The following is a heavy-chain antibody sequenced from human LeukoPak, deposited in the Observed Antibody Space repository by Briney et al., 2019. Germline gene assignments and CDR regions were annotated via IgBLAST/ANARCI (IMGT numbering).Heavy chain of an antibody. CDR2: IYHDGTF. V-gene: IGHV4-30-2*01. D-gene: IGHD6-13*01. CDR1: GGSISSAGYS. J-gene: IGHJ4*02. Sequence: SQTLSLTYIVSGGSISSAGYSWTWIRQPPGKALEWIGYIYHDGTFNYTPSLRSRVTISLDRTKNQFSLKLTSVTAADTAVYYCARGSFGIPGAADHWGRGTLVTVSS. CDR3: ARGSFGIPGAADH.